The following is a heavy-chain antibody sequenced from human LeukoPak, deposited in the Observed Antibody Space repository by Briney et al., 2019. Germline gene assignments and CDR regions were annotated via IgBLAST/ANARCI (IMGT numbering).Heavy chain of an antibody. Sequence: PSETLSLTCTVSGGSISSGSYYWSWIRQPAGKGLEWIGRIYTSGSTNYNPSLKSRVTISVDTSKNQFSLKLSSVTAADTAVYYCAREGYSRLRYFAGYYYYMDVWGKGTTVTISS. D-gene: IGHD3-9*01. CDR3: AREGYSRLRYFAGYYYYMDV. CDR1: GGSISSGSYY. CDR2: IYTSGST. J-gene: IGHJ6*03. V-gene: IGHV4-61*02.